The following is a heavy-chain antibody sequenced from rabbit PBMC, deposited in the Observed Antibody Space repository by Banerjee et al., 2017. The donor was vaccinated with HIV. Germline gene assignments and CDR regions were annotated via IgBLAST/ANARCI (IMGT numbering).Heavy chain of an antibody. D-gene: IGHD2-1*01. CDR1: GFDFSNHA. CDR2: IGFGTSDTT. J-gene: IGHJ3*01. CDR3: ARGSATMTMVITGYYLSL. V-gene: IGHV1S45*01. Sequence: QQQLEESGGDLVKPEGSLTLTCKASGFDFSNHAMCWVSQGPGKGLEWIGCIGFGTSDTTYYASWAKGRFTVSKTSSTTVTLQLRSLTAADTATYFCARGSATMTMVITGYYLSLWGQGTLVTVS.